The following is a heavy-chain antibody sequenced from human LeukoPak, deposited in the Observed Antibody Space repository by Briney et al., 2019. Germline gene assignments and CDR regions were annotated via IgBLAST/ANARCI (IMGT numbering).Heavy chain of an antibody. CDR1: GGSITSSSYY. CDR3: ARLYCSGGACPIDY. Sequence: AETLSLTCTVSGGSITSSSYYWGGIRQPPGKGLEWIGNIYYTESTYYNPSLKSRVTISVDTSKNQFSMTLSSVTAADTAVYFCARLYCSGGACPIDYWGQGTMVTVSS. CDR2: IYYTEST. V-gene: IGHV4-39*01. J-gene: IGHJ4*02. D-gene: IGHD2-15*01.